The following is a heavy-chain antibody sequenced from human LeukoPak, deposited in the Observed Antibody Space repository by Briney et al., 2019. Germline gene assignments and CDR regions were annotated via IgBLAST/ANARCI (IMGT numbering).Heavy chain of an antibody. CDR1: GYTFTSYG. D-gene: IGHD6-13*01. CDR3: ARDHLSRVAAAGVPSD. Sequence: ASVKVSCKASGYTFTSYGISWVRQAPGQGLEWTGWISAYNGNTNYAQKLQGRVTMTTDTSTSTAYMELRSLRSDDTAVYYCARDHLSRVAAAGVPSDWGQGTLVTVS. J-gene: IGHJ4*02. CDR2: ISAYNGNT. V-gene: IGHV1-18*01.